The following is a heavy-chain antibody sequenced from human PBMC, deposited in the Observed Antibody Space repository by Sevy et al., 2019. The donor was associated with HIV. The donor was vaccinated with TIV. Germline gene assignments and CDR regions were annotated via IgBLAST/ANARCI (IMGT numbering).Heavy chain of an antibody. V-gene: IGHV3-7*01. CDR3: ARGVGLDC. D-gene: IGHD1-26*01. CDR1: GFTFSPYW. Sequence: GGSLRLSCAASGFTFSPYWMTWVRQAPGKGLEWVANIRPDGSDKCYVDSVKGRFTISRDNAKNSLYLQMNSLRADDTAMYYCARGVGLDCWGQGALVTVSS. J-gene: IGHJ4*02. CDR2: IRPDGSDK.